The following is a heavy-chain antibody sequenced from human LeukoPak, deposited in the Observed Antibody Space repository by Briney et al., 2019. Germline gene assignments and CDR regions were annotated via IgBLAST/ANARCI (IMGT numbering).Heavy chain of an antibody. CDR1: GYTFTSYG. CDR3: ARAAGGVAATENWFDP. V-gene: IGHV1-18*01. D-gene: IGHD2-15*01. Sequence: GASVKVSCKASGYTFTSYGISWVRQAPGQGLEWMGWISAYNGNTNYAQKLQGRVTMTTDTSTSTAYMELRSLRSDDTAVYYCARAAGGVAATENWFDPWGQGTLVTVSS. J-gene: IGHJ5*02. CDR2: ISAYNGNT.